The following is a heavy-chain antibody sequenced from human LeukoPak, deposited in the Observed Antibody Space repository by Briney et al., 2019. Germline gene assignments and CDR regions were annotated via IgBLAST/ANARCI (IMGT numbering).Heavy chain of an antibody. J-gene: IGHJ4*02. D-gene: IGHD3-9*01. CDR3: ARLVPFSYDILTGYPFDY. V-gene: IGHV4-34*01. CDR2: INHSGST. CDR1: GGSFSGYY. Sequence: SGTLSLTCAVYGGSFSGYYWSWIRQPPGKGLEWMGEINHSGSTNYNPSLKSRVTISVDTSKTQFSLKLSSVTAADTAVYYCARLVPFSYDILTGYPFDYWGQGTLVTVSS.